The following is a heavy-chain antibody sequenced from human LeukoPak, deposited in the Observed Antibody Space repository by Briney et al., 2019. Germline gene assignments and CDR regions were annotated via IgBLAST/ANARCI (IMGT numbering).Heavy chain of an antibody. Sequence: SETLSLTCTVSGGSISSGRYYWSWIRQPAGKGLEWIGRIYTSGSTNYNPSLKSRVTISVDTSKNQFSLKLSSVTAADTAVYYCAREGEGYYGSGSYGYYYYYMDVWGKGTTVTISS. D-gene: IGHD3-10*01. V-gene: IGHV4-61*02. CDR3: AREGEGYYGSGSYGYYYYYMDV. J-gene: IGHJ6*03. CDR1: GGSISSGRYY. CDR2: IYTSGST.